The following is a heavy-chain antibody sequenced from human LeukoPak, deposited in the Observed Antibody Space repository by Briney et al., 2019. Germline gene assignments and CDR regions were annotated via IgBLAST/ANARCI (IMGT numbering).Heavy chain of an antibody. Sequence: PGRSLRLSCAASGFTFSSYVTHWVRQAPGKGLEWVAVTSTDGNLKIYADSVKGRFTISRDNSKNTLYLQMNSLRAEETAVYYCTRDPIVGAPDYFDYWGQGTLVTVSS. CDR2: TSTDGNLK. CDR1: GFTFSSYV. D-gene: IGHD1-26*01. V-gene: IGHV3-30*04. CDR3: TRDPIVGAPDYFDY. J-gene: IGHJ4*02.